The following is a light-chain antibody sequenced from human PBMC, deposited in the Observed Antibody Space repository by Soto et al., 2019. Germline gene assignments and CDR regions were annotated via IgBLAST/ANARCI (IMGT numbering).Light chain of an antibody. Sequence: EIVLTQSPATLSLSPGEGATLSCRASQSVSSSYLAWYHKKAGQAPRLLIYAASTRATDIPATFTGSGSGTEFNLTISRLQSEDIAVYECQQYNKWTQTFGQGTKVDIK. V-gene: IGKV3-15*01. J-gene: IGKJ1*01. CDR3: QQYNKWTQT. CDR1: QSVSSSY. CDR2: AAS.